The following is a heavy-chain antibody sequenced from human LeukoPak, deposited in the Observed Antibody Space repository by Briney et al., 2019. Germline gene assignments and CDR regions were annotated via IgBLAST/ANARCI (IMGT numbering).Heavy chain of an antibody. CDR2: MNPNSGNT. Sequence: ASVKVSCTASGYTFTSYDINWVRQATGQGLGWMGWMNPNSGNTGYAQKFQGRVTMTRNTSISTAYMELSSLRSEDTAVYYCARSGHSSGYYYHFDYWGQGTLVTVSS. V-gene: IGHV1-8*01. D-gene: IGHD3-22*01. J-gene: IGHJ4*02. CDR3: ARSGHSSGYYYHFDY. CDR1: GYTFTSYD.